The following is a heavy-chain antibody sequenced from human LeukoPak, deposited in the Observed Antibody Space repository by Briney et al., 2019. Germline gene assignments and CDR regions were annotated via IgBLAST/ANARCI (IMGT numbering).Heavy chain of an antibody. J-gene: IGHJ4*02. D-gene: IGHD5-18*01. CDR2: INSDGSGI. Sequence: PGGSLRLSCAASGFTFSSYWMHWVREAPGQGLMWVSRINSDGSGITYADSVKGRFTISRANAKNSLYLQMNSLRAEDTAVYYCARDRGYSYGLDYWGQGTLVTVSS. CDR3: ARDRGYSYGLDY. CDR1: GFTFSSYW. V-gene: IGHV3-74*01.